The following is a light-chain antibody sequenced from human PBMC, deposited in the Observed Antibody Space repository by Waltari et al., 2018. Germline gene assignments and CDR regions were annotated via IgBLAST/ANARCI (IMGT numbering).Light chain of an antibody. CDR2: AAS. Sequence: DIQMTQPPSFLSASAGDRATITCRASQSIGDYLKWYQHKPGKAPKLLIYAASSLQSGVPSRFSGSGSGTDFTLTISSLQSEDFATYYCQQSHSSPFTFGPGTKVDIK. J-gene: IGKJ3*01. V-gene: IGKV1-39*01. CDR1: QSIGDY. CDR3: QQSHSSPFT.